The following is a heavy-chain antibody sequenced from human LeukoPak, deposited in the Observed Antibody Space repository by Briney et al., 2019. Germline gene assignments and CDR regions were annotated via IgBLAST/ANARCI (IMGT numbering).Heavy chain of an antibody. CDR1: GFTFSDFY. CDR2: ISSSDSTI. D-gene: IGHD6-6*01. CDR3: AREYSSSSSLRIDP. J-gene: IGHJ5*02. V-gene: IGHV3-11*01. Sequence: PGGSLRLYCAASGFTFSDFYMSWLRQAPGKGLEWVSYISSSDSTIYYADSVKGRFTISRDNAKNSLYLQMNSLRAEDTAVYYCAREYSSSSSLRIDPWGQGTLVTVSS.